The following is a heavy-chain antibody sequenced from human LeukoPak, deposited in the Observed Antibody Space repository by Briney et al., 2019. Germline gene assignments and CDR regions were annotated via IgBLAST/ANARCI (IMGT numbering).Heavy chain of an antibody. CDR3: ARLSPFWIAVAGRSDAFDI. V-gene: IGHV3-11*01. D-gene: IGHD6-19*01. J-gene: IGHJ3*02. CDR2: ISSSGSTI. CDR1: GFTFSDYY. Sequence: PGGSLRLSCAASGFTFSDYYMSWIRQAPGKGLEWVSYISSSGSTIYYADSVTGRFTISRDNAKNSLYLQMNSLRAEDTAVYYCARLSPFWIAVAGRSDAFDIWGQGTMVTVSS.